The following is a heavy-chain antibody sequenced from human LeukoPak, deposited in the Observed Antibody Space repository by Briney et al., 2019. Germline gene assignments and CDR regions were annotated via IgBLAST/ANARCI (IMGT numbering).Heavy chain of an antibody. Sequence: GASVKVSCKASGYTFTSYDINWVRQATGQGLEWMGWMNPNSGNTGYAQKFQGRVTMTRNTSISTAYMELSSLRSEDTAVYYCARRRNDVYYYYYYMDVWGKGTTVPVSS. CDR2: MNPNSGNT. V-gene: IGHV1-8*01. CDR3: ARRRNDVYYYYYYMDV. CDR1: GYTFTSYD. D-gene: IGHD1-1*01. J-gene: IGHJ6*03.